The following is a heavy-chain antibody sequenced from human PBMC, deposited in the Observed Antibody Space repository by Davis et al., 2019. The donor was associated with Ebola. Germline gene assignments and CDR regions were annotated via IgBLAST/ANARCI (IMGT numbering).Heavy chain of an antibody. CDR3: ARGYSYERGLGY. V-gene: IGHV1-69*04. D-gene: IGHD5-18*01. Sequence: SVKVSCKASGGTFSSYAISWVRQAPGQGLEWMGRIIPILGIANYAQKFQGRVTITADKSTSTAYMELSSLRSEDTAVYYCARGYSYERGLGYWGQGTLVTVSS. CDR2: IIPILGIA. CDR1: GGTFSSYA. J-gene: IGHJ4*02.